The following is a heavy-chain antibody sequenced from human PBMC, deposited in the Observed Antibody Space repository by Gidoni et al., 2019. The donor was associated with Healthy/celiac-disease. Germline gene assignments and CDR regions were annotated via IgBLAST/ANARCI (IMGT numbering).Heavy chain of an antibody. J-gene: IGHJ6*02. V-gene: IGHV3-48*01. CDR2: ISSSSSTI. D-gene: IGHD3-3*01. CDR3: ARDITIFGVVQSYYYYGMDV. CDR1: GFTFSSYS. Sequence: EVQLVESGGGLVQPGGSLRLSCAASGFTFSSYSMTWVRQAPGKGLEWVSYISSSSSTIYYADSVKGRFTISRDNAKNSLYLQMNSLRAEDTAVYYCARDITIFGVVQSYYYYGMDVWGQGTTVTVSS.